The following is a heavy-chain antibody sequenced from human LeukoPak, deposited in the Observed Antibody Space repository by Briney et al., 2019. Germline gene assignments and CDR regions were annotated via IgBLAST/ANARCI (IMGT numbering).Heavy chain of an antibody. J-gene: IGHJ6*03. CDR1: GGSISSYY. V-gene: IGHV4-4*09. CDR2: IYTSGST. CDR3: ARLGNYYGSGTMDV. D-gene: IGHD3-10*01. Sequence: PSETLSHTCTVSGGSISSYYWSWIRQPPGKGLEWIGYIYTSGSTNYNPSLKSRVTISVDTSKNQFSLKLSSVTAADTAVYYCARLGNYYGSGTMDVWGKGTTVTVSS.